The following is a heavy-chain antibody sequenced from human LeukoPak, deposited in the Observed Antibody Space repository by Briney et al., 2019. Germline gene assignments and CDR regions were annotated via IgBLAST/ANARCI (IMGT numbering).Heavy chain of an antibody. CDR2: ISYDGSNK. CDR1: GFTFSSYA. V-gene: IGHV3-30*04. D-gene: IGHD3-16*01. J-gene: IGHJ3*02. Sequence: GGSLRLSCAASGFTFSSYAMHWVRQAPGKGLEWVAVISYDGSNKYYADSAKGRFTISRDDSKNTLYLQMNSLRAEDTAVYYCARALRRGDAFDIWGQGTMVTVSS. CDR3: ARALRRGDAFDI.